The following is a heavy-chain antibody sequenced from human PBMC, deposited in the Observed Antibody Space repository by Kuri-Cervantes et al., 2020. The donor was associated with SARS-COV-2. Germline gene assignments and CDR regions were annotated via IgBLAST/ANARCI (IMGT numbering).Heavy chain of an antibody. CDR1: GFTFSSYW. CDR3: ARDLGVAPDF. J-gene: IGHJ4*02. Sequence: GESLKISCAASGFTFSSYWMSWVRQAPGEGLEWVSCIKGGSGTTYYAASVKGRFTVSRDNAKNTLYLLMSSLRVEDTAMYYCARDLGVAPDFWGQGTQVTVSS. D-gene: IGHD3-16*01. V-gene: IGHV3-23*01. CDR2: IKGGSGTT.